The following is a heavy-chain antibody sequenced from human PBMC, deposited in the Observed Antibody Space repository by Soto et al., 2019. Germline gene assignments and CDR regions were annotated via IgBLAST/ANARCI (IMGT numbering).Heavy chain of an antibody. CDR1: GYFFASYS. CDR3: ARESAGRDEFESSGDFDY. J-gene: IGHJ4*02. V-gene: IGHV1-46*01. CDR2: INPSVGST. Sequence: QVQLVQSGAEVKKPGASVKVSCKASGYFFASYSMHWVRQAPGQGLEWMCMINPSVGSTSYVEKFQCRGTMTRDTATSTVYMELSSLRSEDTAVYYCARESAGRDEFESSGDFDYCGQGTLVTVSS. D-gene: IGHD3-22*01.